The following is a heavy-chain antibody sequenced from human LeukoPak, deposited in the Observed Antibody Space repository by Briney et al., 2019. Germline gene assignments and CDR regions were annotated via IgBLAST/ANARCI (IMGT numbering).Heavy chain of an antibody. CDR1: GGFISGYY. D-gene: IGHD3/OR15-3a*01. V-gene: IGHV4-59*01. J-gene: IGHJ3*01. CDR2: IYDSGST. Sequence: SETLSLTCTVSGGFISGYYWSWIRQSPGRGLGWLGYIYDSGSTKYNPSLKSRVTISVDASKNQIPLKLTSMTAADTAVYYCARDGPGFDVWGQGTKVTVSS. CDR3: ARDGPGFDV.